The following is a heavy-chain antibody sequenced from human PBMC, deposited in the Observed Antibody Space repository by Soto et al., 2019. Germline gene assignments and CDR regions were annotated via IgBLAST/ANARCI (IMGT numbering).Heavy chain of an antibody. CDR3: ARLKYYDFWSGYPPDYYYGMDV. D-gene: IGHD3-3*01. V-gene: IGHV4-34*01. CDR1: FRAFGGFY. J-gene: IGHJ6*02. CDR2: INHSGST. Sequence: SLTRSHRFRAFGGFYWTSLRQRARPGLEWIGEINHSGSTTYNPSLKSRVTISVDTSKNQFSLKLSSVTAADTAVYYCARLKYYDFWSGYPPDYYYGMDVWGQGTTVS.